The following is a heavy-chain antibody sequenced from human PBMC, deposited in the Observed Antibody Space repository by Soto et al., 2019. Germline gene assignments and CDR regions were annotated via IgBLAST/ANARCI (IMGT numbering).Heavy chain of an antibody. V-gene: IGHV1-46*01. CDR1: GYTFASYY. CDR2: INPSGGST. Sequence: ASVKVSCKASGYTFASYYMHWVRQAPGQGLEWMGIINPSGGSTSYAQKFQGRVTMTRDTSTSTAYMELSSLRSEDTAVYYCARGEKGSSGPDAFDIWGQGTMVTVSS. J-gene: IGHJ3*02. D-gene: IGHD3-22*01. CDR3: ARGEKGSSGPDAFDI.